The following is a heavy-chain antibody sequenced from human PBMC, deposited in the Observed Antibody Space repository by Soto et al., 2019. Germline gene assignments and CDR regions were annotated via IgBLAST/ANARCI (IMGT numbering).Heavy chain of an antibody. V-gene: IGHV3-21*01. CDR1: GFTFSSYS. D-gene: IGHD5-12*01. CDR2: ISSSSSYI. J-gene: IGHJ6*02. CDR3: ARDSPGSSGYDYLVNYYGMDV. Sequence: PGGSLRLSCAASGFTFSSYSMNWVRQAPGKGLEWVSSISSSSSYIYYADKVKGRFTISRDNAKNSLYLQMNSLRAEDTAVYYCARDSPGSSGYDYLVNYYGMDVWGQGTTVTVSS.